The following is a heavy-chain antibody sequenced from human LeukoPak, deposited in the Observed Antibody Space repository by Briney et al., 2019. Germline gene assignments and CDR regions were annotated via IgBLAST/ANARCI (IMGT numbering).Heavy chain of an antibody. D-gene: IGHD6-13*01. CDR2: INPNSGGT. CDR3: ARYEQQLETLDY. Sequence: ASVKVSCKASGYTFTGYYMHWVRQAPGQGLEWMGWINPNSGGTSYVQKFQGRVTMTRDTSISTAYMELSRLRSDDTAVYYCARYEQQLETLDYWGQGTLVTVSS. J-gene: IGHJ4*02. CDR1: GYTFTGYY. V-gene: IGHV1-2*02.